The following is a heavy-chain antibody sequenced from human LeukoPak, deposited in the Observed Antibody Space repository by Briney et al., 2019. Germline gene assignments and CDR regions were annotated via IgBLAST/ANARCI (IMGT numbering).Heavy chain of an antibody. J-gene: IGHJ1*01. V-gene: IGHV2-5*01. Sequence: TLSLTCTVSGGSISSSSYYWGWIRQPPGKALEWLALIYGHGDRRYSPSLKDRLSISKDSSTSPVVLTMTNMEPVDTATYYCVHDISRGEGFLHWGQGTLVTVSS. CDR3: VHDISRGEGFLH. CDR1: GGSISSSSYY. D-gene: IGHD2-21*01. CDR2: IYGHGDR.